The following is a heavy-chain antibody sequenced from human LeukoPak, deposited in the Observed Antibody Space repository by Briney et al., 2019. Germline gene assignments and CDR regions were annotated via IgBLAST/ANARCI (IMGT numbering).Heavy chain of an antibody. D-gene: IGHD6-6*01. V-gene: IGHV4-34*01. J-gene: IGHJ4*02. Sequence: PSETLSLTCAVYGGSFSGYYWSWIRQPPGKGLEWIGEINHSGSTNYNPSLKSRVTISVDTSKNQFSLKLSSVTAADTAVYYCARDRIAAWRMFDYWGQGTLVTVSS. CDR2: INHSGST. CDR3: ARDRIAAWRMFDY. CDR1: GGSFSGYY.